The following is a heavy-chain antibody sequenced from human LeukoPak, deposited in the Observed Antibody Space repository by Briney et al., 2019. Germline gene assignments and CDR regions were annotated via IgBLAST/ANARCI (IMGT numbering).Heavy chain of an antibody. V-gene: IGHV4-61*02. J-gene: IGHJ6*04. CDR3: ARVSSNVV. CDR1: GGSISSGSYY. CDR2: IYTSGST. D-gene: IGHD2-15*01. Sequence: PSQTLSLTCTVSGGSISSGSYYWSWIRQPAGKGLEWIGRIYTSGSTNYNPSLKGRVTISVDTSKNQFSLKLNSVTAADTAVYYCARVSSNVVWGKGTTVTISS.